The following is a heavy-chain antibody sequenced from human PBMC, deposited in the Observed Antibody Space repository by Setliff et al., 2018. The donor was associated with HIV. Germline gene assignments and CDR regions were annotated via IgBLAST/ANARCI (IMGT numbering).Heavy chain of an antibody. CDR1: GQFISDGYY. J-gene: IGHJ5*02. CDR3: AKHDFGEGSCFDP. CDR2: VYHSGKT. V-gene: IGHV4-38-2*01. Sequence: VSGQFISDGYYWGWIRQPPGKGLEWIGSVYHSGKTYYNPSLKSRVTMSADTSKNQISLMLRSMTAADTAVYYCAKHDFGEGSCFDPWGQGSLVTVSS. D-gene: IGHD3-16*01.